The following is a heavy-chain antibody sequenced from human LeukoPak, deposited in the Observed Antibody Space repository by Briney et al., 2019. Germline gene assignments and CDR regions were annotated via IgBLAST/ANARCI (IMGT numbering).Heavy chain of an antibody. D-gene: IGHD4/OR15-4a*01. CDR1: GFTFSSYW. V-gene: IGHV3-74*01. CDR3: VRAAPLMVADPLDY. CDR2: INSRGTTI. J-gene: IGHJ4*02. Sequence: GGSLRLSCAGSGFTFSSYWMHWVRQAPGKGLVWVARINSRGTTITYADSVKGRFTISRDNTKSTLFLQLNSLRAEDTAVYYCVRAAPLMVADPLDYWGQGTLVTVSP.